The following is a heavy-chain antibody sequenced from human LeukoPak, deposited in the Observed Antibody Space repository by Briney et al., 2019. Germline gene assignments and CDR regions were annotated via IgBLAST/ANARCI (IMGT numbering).Heavy chain of an antibody. V-gene: IGHV3-20*04. J-gene: IGHJ4*02. CDR2: INWNGGST. Sequence: GGSLRLSCAASGFTFSSYEMNWVRQAPGKGLEWVSGINWNGGSTGYADSVKGRFTISRDNAKNSLYLQMNSLRAEDTALYYCAREYYDTSGYYHNPLYYFDYWGQGTLVTVSS. CDR3: AREYYDTSGYYHNPLYYFDY. D-gene: IGHD3-22*01. CDR1: GFTFSSYE.